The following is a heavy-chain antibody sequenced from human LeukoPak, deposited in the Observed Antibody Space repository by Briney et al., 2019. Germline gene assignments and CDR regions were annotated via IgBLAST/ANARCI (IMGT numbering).Heavy chain of an antibody. CDR1: GFTVSSNY. CDR2: IYSGGST. CDR3: ARASGDDFWSGFNY. Sequence: PGGSLRLSCAASGFTVSSNYMSWVRQAPGKGLEWVSVIYSGGSTYYADSVKGRFTISRDNSKNTLYLQMNSLRAEDTAVYYCARASGDDFWSGFNYWGQGTLVTVSS. D-gene: IGHD3-3*01. V-gene: IGHV3-66*01. J-gene: IGHJ4*02.